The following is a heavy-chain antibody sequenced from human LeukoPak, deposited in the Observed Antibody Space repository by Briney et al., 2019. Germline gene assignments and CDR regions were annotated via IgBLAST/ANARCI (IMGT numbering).Heavy chain of an antibody. J-gene: IGHJ4*02. CDR1: VGSISSYY. CDR2: IYYSGVT. D-gene: IGHD5-18*01. Sequence: SETLSLTCTVSVGSISSYYWSCILQPPGKGQEWIGYIYYSGVTNYNPSLKSRVTISVDTSKNQFSLKLSSVTAADTAVYYCARVPYTASDYWGQGTLVTVSS. V-gene: IGHV4-59*01. CDR3: ARVPYTASDY.